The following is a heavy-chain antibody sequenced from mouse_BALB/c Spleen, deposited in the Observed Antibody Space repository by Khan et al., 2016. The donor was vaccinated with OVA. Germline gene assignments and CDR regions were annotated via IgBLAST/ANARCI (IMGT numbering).Heavy chain of an antibody. J-gene: IGHJ2*01. Sequence: QVQLKESGTELARPGASVNLSCKASGYTFTGYWMQWVKQRPGQGLEWIGAIYPGDGNTRYTQKFEGKATLTADKSSSTAYMQLSSLASEDSAVYYCARGGITTGYFDYWGQGTTLTVSS. CDR1: GYTFTGYW. V-gene: IGHV1-87*01. CDR3: ARGGITTGYFDY. D-gene: IGHD1-1*01. CDR2: IYPGDGNT.